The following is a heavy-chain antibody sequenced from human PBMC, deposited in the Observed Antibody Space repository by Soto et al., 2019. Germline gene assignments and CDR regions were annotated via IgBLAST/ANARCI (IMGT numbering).Heavy chain of an antibody. CDR3: ARAQLDIVVVPAATGGAFDI. J-gene: IGHJ3*02. D-gene: IGHD2-2*01. CDR2: IWYDGSNK. V-gene: IGHV3-33*01. Sequence: QVQLVESGGGVVQPGRSLRLSCAASGFTFSSYGMHWVRQAPGKGLEWVAVIWYDGSNKYYADSVKGRFTISRDNSKNTLYLQMNSLRAADTAVYYCARAQLDIVVVPAATGGAFDIWGQGTMVTVSS. CDR1: GFTFSSYG.